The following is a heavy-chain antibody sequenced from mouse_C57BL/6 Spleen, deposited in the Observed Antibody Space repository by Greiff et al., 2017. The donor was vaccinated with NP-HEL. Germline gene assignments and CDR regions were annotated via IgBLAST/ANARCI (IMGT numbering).Heavy chain of an antibody. Sequence: EVKLEESGGGLVQPGGSLKLSCAASGFTFSDYGMAWVRQAPRKGPEWVAFISNLAYSIYYADTVTGRFTISRENAKNTLYLEMSSLRSEDTAMYYCAREYGSQSPFAYWGQGTLVTVSA. CDR1: GFTFSDYG. V-gene: IGHV5-15*04. J-gene: IGHJ3*01. CDR2: ISNLAYSI. CDR3: AREYGSQSPFAY. D-gene: IGHD1-1*01.